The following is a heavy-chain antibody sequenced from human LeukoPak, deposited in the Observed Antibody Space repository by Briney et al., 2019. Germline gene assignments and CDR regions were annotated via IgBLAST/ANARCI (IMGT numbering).Heavy chain of an antibody. D-gene: IGHD3-10*01. CDR3: ARGGYYYGSGAMGAFDI. CDR2: IYTSGST. J-gene: IGHJ3*02. V-gene: IGHV4-39*07. Sequence: PSETLSLTCTVSGGSISSSSYYWGWIRQPPGKGLEWIGSIYTSGSTNYNPSLKSRVTMSVDTSKNQFSLKLSSETAADTAVYYCARGGYYYGSGAMGAFDIWGQGTMVTVSS. CDR1: GGSISSSSYY.